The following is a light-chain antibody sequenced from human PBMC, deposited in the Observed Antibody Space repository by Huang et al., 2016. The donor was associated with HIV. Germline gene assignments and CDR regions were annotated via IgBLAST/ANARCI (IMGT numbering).Light chain of an antibody. V-gene: IGKV1-39*01. CDR1: QSISLN. CDR3: QQSVRTPLT. CDR2: AAS. J-gene: IGKJ4*01. Sequence: DIQMTQSPSSLSASVGDRVTFKCRASQSISLNLNWYQQKPGKAPRLLIYAASILQSGVPSNFSGSGSGTDFTLTISDLQPEDSATYYCQQSVRTPLTFGGGTKVEIK.